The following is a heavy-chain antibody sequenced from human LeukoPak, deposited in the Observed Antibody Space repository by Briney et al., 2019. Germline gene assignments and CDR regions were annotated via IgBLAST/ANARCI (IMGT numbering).Heavy chain of an antibody. CDR3: ARVDSSGYLNFDY. CDR1: GYTFTGHY. D-gene: IGHD3-22*01. J-gene: IGHJ4*02. V-gene: IGHV1-2*02. CDR2: INPNSGGT. Sequence: GASVKVSCKASGYTFTGHYIYWVRQAPGQGLEWMGWINPNSGGTNYAQKFQGRVTMTRDTSISTAYMELSRLRSDDTAVYYCARVDSSGYLNFDYWGQGTLVTVSS.